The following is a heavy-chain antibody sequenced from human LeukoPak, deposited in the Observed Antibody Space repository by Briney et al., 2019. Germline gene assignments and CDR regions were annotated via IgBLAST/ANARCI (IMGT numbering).Heavy chain of an antibody. CDR2: IYTGDSDT. CDR3: ARSQLVVDYYYMDV. CDR1: GYSFTSYW. J-gene: IGHJ6*03. V-gene: IGHV5-51*01. Sequence: GESLKISCKGSGYSFTSYWIGWVRQMPGKGLEWMGIIYTGDSDTRYSTSFQGQVTISADKSSITAYLQWSSLKASDTAMYYCARSQLVVDYYYMDVWGKGTTVTVSS. D-gene: IGHD2-15*01.